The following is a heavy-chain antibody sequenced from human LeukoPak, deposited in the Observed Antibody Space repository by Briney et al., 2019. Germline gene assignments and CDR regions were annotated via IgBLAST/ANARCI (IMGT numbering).Heavy chain of an antibody. Sequence: SETLSLTCTLSGGSISGDYYCSWIRQPPGKGLEWIGYIYYTGTSNYNPSLKSRVTMSVDTSKTQFSLRLNSVTAADTAVYYCARGEFGTGIFEYWGQGVLVTVSS. J-gene: IGHJ4*02. V-gene: IGHV4-61*08. CDR1: GGSISGDYY. CDR2: IYYTGTS. D-gene: IGHD1-14*01. CDR3: ARGEFGTGIFEY.